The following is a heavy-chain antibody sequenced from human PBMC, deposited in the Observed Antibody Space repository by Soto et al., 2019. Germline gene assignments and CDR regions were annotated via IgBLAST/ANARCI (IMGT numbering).Heavy chain of an antibody. CDR3: AKDRDGGNYYYGMDV. Sequence: AGGSLRLSCAASGFTFSSYGTHWVRQAPGKGLEWVAVISYDGSNKYYADSVKGRFTISGDNSKNTLYLQMNSLRAEDTAVYYCAKDRDGGNYYYGMDVWGQGTTVTVSS. CDR1: GFTFSSYG. J-gene: IGHJ6*02. CDR2: ISYDGSNK. V-gene: IGHV3-30*18. D-gene: IGHD3-16*01.